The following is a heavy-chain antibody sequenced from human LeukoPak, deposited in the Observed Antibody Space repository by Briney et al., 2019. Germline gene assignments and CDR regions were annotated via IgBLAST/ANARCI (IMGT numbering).Heavy chain of an antibody. D-gene: IGHD3-10*01. V-gene: IGHV4-39*07. J-gene: IGHJ6*03. CDR1: GGSVSRSSFY. CDR3: ARVEGEEWGPNYYYMDV. CDR2: IYYSGST. Sequence: SETLCLSCTVSGGSVSRSSFYWGWIRQPPGKGLEWIGNIYYSGSTYYNPSLKSRVTISIDTSKNQFSLKLSSVIAADTAVYYCARVEGEEWGPNYYYMDVWGKGTTVTVSS.